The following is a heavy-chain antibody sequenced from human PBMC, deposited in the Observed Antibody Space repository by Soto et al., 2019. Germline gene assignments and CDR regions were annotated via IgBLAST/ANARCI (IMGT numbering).Heavy chain of an antibody. D-gene: IGHD3-16*01. CDR1: GFTFSGAS. Sequence: EVRLVESGGGLVQPGGSLKLSCAASGFTFSGASIHWVRQASGKGLEWIGRIRSEAKSFATGYAESVKGRFTVSRDDSKNTAYLQMNSLKADDTAMHYCTTLGEWGTYSGYWGQGTLVTVSS. CDR3: TTLGEWGTYSGY. CDR2: IRSEAKSFAT. J-gene: IGHJ4*02. V-gene: IGHV3-73*02.